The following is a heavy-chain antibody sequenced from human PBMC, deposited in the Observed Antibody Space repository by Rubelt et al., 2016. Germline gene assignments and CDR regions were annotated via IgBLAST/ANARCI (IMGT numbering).Heavy chain of an antibody. CDR2: INHSGST. CDR3: ASQSSSGWYAFDI. D-gene: IGHD6-19*01. Sequence: VQLQQWGAGLLKPSETLSLTCAVYGGSFSGYYWSWIRQPPGKGLEWIGEINHSGSTNYNPSLKSRVTISVDTSKKQVSLKLSSVTAADTAVYYCASQSSSGWYAFDIWGQGTMVTVSS. J-gene: IGHJ3*02. V-gene: IGHV4-34*01. CDR1: GGSFSGYY.